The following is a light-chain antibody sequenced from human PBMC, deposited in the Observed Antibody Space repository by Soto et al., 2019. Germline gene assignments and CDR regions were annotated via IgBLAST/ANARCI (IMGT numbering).Light chain of an antibody. J-gene: IGKJ1*01. CDR1: QGITND. CDR3: LQYNRYPKT. V-gene: IGKV1-17*01. CDR2: ESF. Sequence: DIQMTQSPSSLSASVGDSVTITCRASQGITNDLGWYQQKPGKAPKRLIFESFILQSGVPSRFSGSGSGTEFTLTISGLQPEDFATYYCLQYNRYPKTFGQGTSVEIK.